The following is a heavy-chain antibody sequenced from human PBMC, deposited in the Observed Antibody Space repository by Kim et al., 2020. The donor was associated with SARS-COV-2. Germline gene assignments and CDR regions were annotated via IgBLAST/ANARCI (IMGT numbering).Heavy chain of an antibody. Sequence: GGSLRLSCAASGFTFSDYYLSWIRQAPGKGLEWVSYISSSGSTIYYADSVKGRFTISRDNAKDSLYLQMNSLRAEDTAVYYCARDPSGSWYHWFDLWGQGTLVTVSS. V-gene: IGHV3-11*01. CDR1: GFTFSDYY. D-gene: IGHD6-13*01. J-gene: IGHJ5*02. CDR2: ISSSGSTI. CDR3: ARDPSGSWYHWFDL.